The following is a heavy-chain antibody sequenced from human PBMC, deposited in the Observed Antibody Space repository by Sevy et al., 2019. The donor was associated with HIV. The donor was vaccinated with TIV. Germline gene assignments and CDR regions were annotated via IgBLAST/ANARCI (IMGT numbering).Heavy chain of an antibody. D-gene: IGHD6-13*01. Sequence: GESLKISCKGFGYSFTTYWIGWVRQMPGKGLECMGIVYPGDSDTRYSPSFQGQVTISADKSISTAYLQWSSLKASDTAMYYCARLKHQTYRSRSGWFDPWGQGTLVTVSS. CDR1: GYSFTTYW. J-gene: IGHJ5*02. V-gene: IGHV5-51*01. CDR2: VYPGDSDT. CDR3: ARLKHQTYRSRSGWFDP.